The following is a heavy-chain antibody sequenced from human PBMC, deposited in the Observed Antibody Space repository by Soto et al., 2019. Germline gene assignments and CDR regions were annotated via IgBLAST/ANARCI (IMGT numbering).Heavy chain of an antibody. CDR3: AREYYGVLTGYYNDY. D-gene: IGHD3-9*01. V-gene: IGHV3-74*01. CDR2: ISSDGTTT. J-gene: IGHJ4*02. CDR1: GFSFRSYW. Sequence: EVQLVESGGGLVQSGGSLGLSCVASGFSFRSYWMHWVRQAPGKGLVWVARISSDGTTTTYADSANGRFTVSRDNAANTLHLQMSSLRAEDTAVDYCAREYYGVLTGYYNDYWGQGTLVTVSS.